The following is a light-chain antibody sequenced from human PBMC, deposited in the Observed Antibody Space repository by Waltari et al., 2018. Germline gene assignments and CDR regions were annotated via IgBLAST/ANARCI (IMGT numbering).Light chain of an antibody. J-gene: IGLJ3*02. Sequence: QSALTQPRSVSGSPGQSVTISCTGTSSDIGTYNFVSWYQQPPTKAPKPMIYDVINRPPGVPDRFSGSKSGNTASLTIAGLQPEDEADYYCCSYAGTWVFGGGTKLTVV. CDR3: CSYAGTWV. CDR2: DVI. V-gene: IGLV2-11*01. CDR1: SSDIGTYNF.